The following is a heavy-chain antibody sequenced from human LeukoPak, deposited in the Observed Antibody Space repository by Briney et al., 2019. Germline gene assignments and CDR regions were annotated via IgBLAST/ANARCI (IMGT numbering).Heavy chain of an antibody. CDR3: ARAPITSPFYFDN. D-gene: IGHD2-2*01. Sequence: PGGSLRLSCTASGFDFDAHGMSWVRQVPGKWLEWVSGINWSGGSTGYADPLRGRFTISRDNAKNSLYLQMESLRAEDTAFYYCARAPITSPFYFDNWGQGTLVTVSS. CDR2: INWSGGST. CDR1: GFDFDAHG. V-gene: IGHV3-20*04. J-gene: IGHJ4*02.